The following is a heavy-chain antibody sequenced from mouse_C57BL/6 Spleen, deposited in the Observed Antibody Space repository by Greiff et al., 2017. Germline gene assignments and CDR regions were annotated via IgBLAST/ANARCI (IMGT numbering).Heavy chain of an antibody. CDR1: GYAFSSYW. CDR2: IYPGDGDT. CDR3: ARYPITTVVSRAMDY. Sequence: VQLQQSGAELVKPGASVKISCKASGYAFSSYWMNWVKQRPGKGLEWIGQIYPGDGDTNYNGKFKGKATLTADKSSSTAYMQLSSLTSEDSAVYFCARYPITTVVSRAMDYWGQGTSVTVSS. D-gene: IGHD1-1*01. J-gene: IGHJ4*01. V-gene: IGHV1-80*01.